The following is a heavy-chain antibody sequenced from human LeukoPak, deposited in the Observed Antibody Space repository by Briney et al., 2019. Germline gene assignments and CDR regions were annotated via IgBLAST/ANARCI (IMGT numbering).Heavy chain of an antibody. CDR2: ISGSGGST. Sequence: PGGSLRLSCAASGFTFSSYAMSWVRQAPGKGLEWVSAISGSGGSTYYADSVKGRFTISRDNSKNALYLQMNSLRAEDTAVYYCAKDRQDYDYVWGSYWMDYWGQGTLVTVSS. D-gene: IGHD3-16*01. J-gene: IGHJ4*02. V-gene: IGHV3-23*01. CDR1: GFTFSSYA. CDR3: AKDRQDYDYVWGSYWMDY.